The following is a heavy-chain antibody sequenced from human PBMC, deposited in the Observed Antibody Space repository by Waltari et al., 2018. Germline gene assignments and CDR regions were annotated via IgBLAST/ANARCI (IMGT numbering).Heavy chain of an antibody. CDR3: ARDLRSTRYFDY. V-gene: IGHV3-21*01. CDR2: ISSSSSYI. J-gene: IGHJ4*02. CDR1: GFTFRSYS. D-gene: IGHD4-17*01. Sequence: EVQLVASGGGLVKPGGSLRLSCAASGFTFRSYSMNWVRQAPGKGLEWVSSISSSSSYIYYADSVKGRFTISRDNAKNSLYLQMNSLRAEDTAVYYCARDLRSTRYFDYWGQGTLVTVSS.